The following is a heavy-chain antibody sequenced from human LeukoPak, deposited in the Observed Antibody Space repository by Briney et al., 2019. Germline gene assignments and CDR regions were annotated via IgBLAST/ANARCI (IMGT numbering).Heavy chain of an antibody. Sequence: GGSLRLSCAASGFTFSSYGMHWVRQAPGKGLEWVAVIWYDGSNKYYADSVKGRFTISRDNSKNTLYLQMDSLRAEDTAVYYCAREDGDYVGVWYYGMDVWGQGTTVTVS. V-gene: IGHV3-33*01. CDR1: GFTFSSYG. CDR2: IWYDGSNK. J-gene: IGHJ6*02. CDR3: AREDGDYVGVWYYGMDV. D-gene: IGHD4-17*01.